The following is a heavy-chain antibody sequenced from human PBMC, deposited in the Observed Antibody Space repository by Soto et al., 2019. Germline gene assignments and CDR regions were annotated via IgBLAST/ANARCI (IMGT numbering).Heavy chain of an antibody. Sequence: QVQLVQSGAEVKKPGSSVKVSCKASGGTFSSYTISWVRQAPGQGLEWIGRIVPIHGISNYAQKFQGRVTLAADRSTTTAYMELSGLSSQDTAVYYCAGESVQDYSSYYNHYWGQGTLVTVSS. J-gene: IGHJ4*02. CDR3: AGESVQDYSSYYNHY. D-gene: IGHD6-19*01. CDR1: GGTFSSYT. CDR2: IVPIHGIS. V-gene: IGHV1-69*02.